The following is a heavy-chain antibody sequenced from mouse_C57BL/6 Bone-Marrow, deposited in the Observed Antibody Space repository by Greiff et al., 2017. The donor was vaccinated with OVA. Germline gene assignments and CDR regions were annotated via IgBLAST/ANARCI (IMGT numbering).Heavy chain of an antibody. J-gene: IGHJ4*01. V-gene: IGHV1-19*01. CDR3: ARAMDY. CDR2: INPYNGGT. Sequence: EVQVVESGPVLVKPGASVKMSCKASGYTFTDYYMNWVKQSHGKSLEWIGVINPYNGGTSYNQKFKGKATLTVDKSSSTAYMELNSLTSEDSAVYYCARAMDYWGQGTSVTVSS. CDR1: GYTFTDYY.